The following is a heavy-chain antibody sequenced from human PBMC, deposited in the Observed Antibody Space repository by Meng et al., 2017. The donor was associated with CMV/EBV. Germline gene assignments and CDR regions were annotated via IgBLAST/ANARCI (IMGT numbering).Heavy chain of an antibody. D-gene: IGHD5-24*01. CDR3: ARDKRFQGLFDP. V-gene: IGHV3-21*01. Sequence: GGSLRLSCAASGFTFSSYSMNWVRQAPGKGLEWVSSISSSSSYIYYADSVKGRFTISSDNAKHSLYLQMNSLRAEDTAVYYCARDKRFQGLFDPWGQGTLVTVSS. CDR2: ISSSSSYI. J-gene: IGHJ5*02. CDR1: GFTFSSYS.